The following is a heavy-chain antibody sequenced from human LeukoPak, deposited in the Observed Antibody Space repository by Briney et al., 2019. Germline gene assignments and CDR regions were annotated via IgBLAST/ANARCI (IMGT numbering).Heavy chain of an antibody. V-gene: IGHV3-21*01. CDR1: GFTFSSYS. CDR3: ARGSGPVYSYGSDDY. CDR2: ISSSSSYI. J-gene: IGHJ4*02. D-gene: IGHD5-18*01. Sequence: PGGSLRLSCAASGFTFSSYSMNWVRQAPGKGLEWVSSISSSSSYIYYADSVKGRFTISRDNAKNSLYLQMNSLRAEDTAVYYCARGSGPVYSYGSDDYWGQGTLVTVSS.